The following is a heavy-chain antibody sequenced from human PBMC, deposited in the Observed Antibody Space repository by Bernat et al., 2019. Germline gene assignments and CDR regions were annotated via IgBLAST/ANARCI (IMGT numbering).Heavy chain of an antibody. CDR2: IRRKADGEAT. CDR1: GFTFSNAW. Sequence: EVQLVESGGALVKPGGSLRLSFVVSGFTFSNAWMNWVRQAPGKGLEWVARIRRKADGEATDYAAPVKGRFTISREDPKNTLYLEMNSLKSEDTAVYYCITDAARRQAAGTGYWGQGTQVTVSS. V-gene: IGHV3-15*02. CDR3: ITDAARRQAAGTGY. D-gene: IGHD6-19*01. J-gene: IGHJ4*02.